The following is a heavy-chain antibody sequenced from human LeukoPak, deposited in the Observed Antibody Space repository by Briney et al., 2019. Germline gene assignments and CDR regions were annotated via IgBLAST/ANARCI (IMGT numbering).Heavy chain of an antibody. D-gene: IGHD5-18*01. Sequence: GGSLRLSCAASGFKFSSFSIGWVRQAPGKGLEWLSYITSTSSATYYADSLQGRFTISRDNAKNSLYLQINSLRADDTAVYYCARAIASYGDSAYWGQGTLVTVSS. V-gene: IGHV3-48*04. CDR2: ITSTSSAT. CDR3: ARAIASYGDSAY. J-gene: IGHJ4*02. CDR1: GFKFSSFS.